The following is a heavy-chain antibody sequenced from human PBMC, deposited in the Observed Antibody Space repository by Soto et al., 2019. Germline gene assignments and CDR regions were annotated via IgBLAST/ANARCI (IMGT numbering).Heavy chain of an antibody. J-gene: IGHJ4*02. Sequence: GGSLRLSCAASGFPFSTYEFNWVRQAPGRGLEWISYISVRGNIIKYADSVKSRVTISSHNSDRTLHLLMSSLRVDYTAVYFCVRDTMRASAAASFDYWVQVTQVTVSS. CDR1: GFPFSTYE. CDR2: ISVRGNII. CDR3: VRDTMRASAAASFDY. V-gene: IGHV3-48*03. D-gene: IGHD6-13*01.